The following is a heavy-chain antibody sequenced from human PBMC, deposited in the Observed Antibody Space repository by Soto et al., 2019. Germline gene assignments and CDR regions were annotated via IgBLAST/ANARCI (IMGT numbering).Heavy chain of an antibody. CDR1: GGSISSSNYY. Sequence: QLQLQESGPGLVKPSETLSLTCSVSGGSISSSNYYWAWIRQPPGKGLEWIGGISHTVETSYNPSLTPPVTVSVDTDNFQYSLILNSVTSAGTALHYCLGHEPWVGLNVYWGGGARVTGST. CDR2: ISHTVET. D-gene: IGHD1-26*01. V-gene: IGHV4-39*01. CDR3: LGHEPWVGLNVY. J-gene: IGHJ4*02.